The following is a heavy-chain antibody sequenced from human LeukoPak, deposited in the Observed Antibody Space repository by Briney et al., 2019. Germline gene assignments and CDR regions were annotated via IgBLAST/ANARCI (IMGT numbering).Heavy chain of an antibody. J-gene: IGHJ4*02. D-gene: IGHD6-19*01. Sequence: SETLSLTCNVSGDSISSYYWNWIRQPAGKGLEWIGRLYTSGNTNYNPSLKSGGTMSLDTSKTHFSLTLNSVTAADTAVYFCAGDRAGWYSLDSWGQGILVTVSS. CDR1: GDSISSYY. V-gene: IGHV4-4*07. CDR3: AGDRAGWYSLDS. CDR2: LYTSGNT.